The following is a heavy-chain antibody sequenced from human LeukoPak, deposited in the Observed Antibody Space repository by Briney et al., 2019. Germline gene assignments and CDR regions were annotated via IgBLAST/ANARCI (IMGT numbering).Heavy chain of an antibody. J-gene: IGHJ4*02. CDR1: GFTVSSYA. D-gene: IGHD1-26*01. Sequence: GGSLRLSCAASGFTVSSYAMTWVRQAPGKGLEWVSAISGSGSSTYYADSVKGRFTISRDNSKNTLYLQMNSLRAEDTAVYYCAKGGSGTYYGIDYWGQGTLVTVSS. CDR3: AKGGSGTYYGIDY. CDR2: ISGSGSST. V-gene: IGHV3-23*01.